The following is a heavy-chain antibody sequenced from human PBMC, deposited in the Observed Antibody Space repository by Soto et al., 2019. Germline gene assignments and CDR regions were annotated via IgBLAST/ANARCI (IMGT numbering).Heavy chain of an antibody. Sequence: GGSLRLSCAASGFTFSSYSMNWVRQAPGKGLEWVSSISSSSSYIYYADSVKGRFTISRDNAKNSLYLQMNSLRAEDTAVYYCARGQNWNYEAPMTDYWGQGTLVTVSS. D-gene: IGHD1-7*01. V-gene: IGHV3-21*01. CDR1: GFTFSSYS. CDR2: ISSSSSYI. J-gene: IGHJ4*02. CDR3: ARGQNWNYEAPMTDY.